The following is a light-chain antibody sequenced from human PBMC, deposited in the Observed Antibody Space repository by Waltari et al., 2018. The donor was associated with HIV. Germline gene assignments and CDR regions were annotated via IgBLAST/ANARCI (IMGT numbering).Light chain of an antibody. CDR2: GAS. J-gene: IGKJ3*01. V-gene: IGKV3-20*01. CDR3: QQYDASGRFT. Sequence: EIVLTQSPGPLSLSPGERATLSCRASQTVSDNNFAWYQQKPGQVPRRLIYGASSRATGIPDRFSGSASGTEFTLTISRLDPEDVAVYYCQQYDASGRFTFGPGTRVHIK. CDR1: QTVSDNN.